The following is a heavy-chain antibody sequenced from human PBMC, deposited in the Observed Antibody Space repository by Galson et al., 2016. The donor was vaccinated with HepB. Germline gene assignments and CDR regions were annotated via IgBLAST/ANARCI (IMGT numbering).Heavy chain of an antibody. V-gene: IGHV3-23*01. D-gene: IGHD1-7*01. CDR2: ISRSGDAT. CDR3: ARDDAGTTMTSCAY. Sequence: SLRLSCAASGFNFGSYVMAWVRQTPGKGPEWVSSISRSGDATYYEDSVKGRFTISRDNSQNTLFLQMNSLRVDDTALYYCARDDAGTTMTSCAYWGQGTLVTVSS. J-gene: IGHJ4*02. CDR1: GFNFGSYV.